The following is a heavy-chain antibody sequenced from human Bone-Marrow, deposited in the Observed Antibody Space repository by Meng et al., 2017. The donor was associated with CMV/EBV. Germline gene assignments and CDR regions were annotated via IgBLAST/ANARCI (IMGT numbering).Heavy chain of an antibody. J-gene: IGHJ6*02. CDR1: GYTFTGYY. Sequence: ASVKVSCKASGYTFTGYYMHWVRQAPGQGLEWMGWINPNSGGTNYAQKFQGRVTMTRDTSISPAYMELSRLRSDDTAVYYCAREPFNCSSTSCYGTYYYYYGMDVWGQGTTVTVSS. CDR3: AREPFNCSSTSCYGTYYYYYGMDV. D-gene: IGHD2-2*01. CDR2: INPNSGGT. V-gene: IGHV1-2*02.